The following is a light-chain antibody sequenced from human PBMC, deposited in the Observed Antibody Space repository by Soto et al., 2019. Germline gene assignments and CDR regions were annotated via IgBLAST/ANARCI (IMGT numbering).Light chain of an antibody. V-gene: IGKV3-11*01. CDR2: DAS. J-gene: IGKJ5*01. CDR3: QQRSNWPPIT. Sequence: ETVLTQSPATLSFSPGERATLSCRASHSISSYLAWYQQKTGQAPRLLIYDASTRATGIPARFSGSGSGTDFTLPTSSLEPEDFAVYYCQQRSNWPPITFGQGTRLEIK. CDR1: HSISSY.